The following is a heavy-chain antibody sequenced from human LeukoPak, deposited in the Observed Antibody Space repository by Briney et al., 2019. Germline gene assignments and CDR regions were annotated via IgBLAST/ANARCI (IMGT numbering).Heavy chain of an antibody. CDR3: AREREGLGYCSSTSCYTNWFDP. J-gene: IGHJ5*02. CDR2: IIPIFGTA. CDR1: GGTFSSYA. D-gene: IGHD2-2*02. Sequence: ASVKVSCKASGGTFSSYAISWVRQAPGQGLEWMGGIIPIFGTANYAQKFQGRVTITTDESMSTAYMELSSLRSEDTAVYYCAREREGLGYCSSTSCYTNWFDPWGQGTLVTVSS. V-gene: IGHV1-69*05.